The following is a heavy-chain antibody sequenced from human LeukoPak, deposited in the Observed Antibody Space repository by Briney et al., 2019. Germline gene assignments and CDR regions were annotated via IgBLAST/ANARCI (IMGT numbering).Heavy chain of an antibody. CDR3: ARELVEDCSSTSCYIGGTFDY. D-gene: IGHD2-2*02. J-gene: IGHJ4*02. CDR2: IYYSGST. V-gene: IGHV4-31*03. Sequence: SETLSLTCTVSGGSISSGGYYWSWIRRHPGKGLEWIGYIYYSGSTYYNPSLKSRVTISVDTSKNQFSLKLSSVTAADTAVYYCARELVEDCSSTSCYIGGTFDYWGQGTLVTVSS. CDR1: GGSISSGGYY.